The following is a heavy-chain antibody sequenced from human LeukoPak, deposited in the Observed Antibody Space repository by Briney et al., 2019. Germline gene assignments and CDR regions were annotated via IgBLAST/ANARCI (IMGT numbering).Heavy chain of an antibody. J-gene: IGHJ4*02. CDR2: IYSGGST. D-gene: IGHD3-10*01. CDR1: GFTVSSNY. V-gene: IGHV3-66*01. Sequence: PGGSLRLSRAASGFTVSSNYMSWVRQAPGKGLEWVSVIYSGGSTYYADSVKGRFTISRDNSKNTLYLQMNSLRAEDTAVYYCARETGYLGVFDYWGQGTLVTVSS. CDR3: ARETGYLGVFDY.